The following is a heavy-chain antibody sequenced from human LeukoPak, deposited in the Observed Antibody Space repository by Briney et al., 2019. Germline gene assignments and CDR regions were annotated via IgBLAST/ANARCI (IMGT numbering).Heavy chain of an antibody. CDR2: IYHSGST. V-gene: IGHV4-30-2*01. Sequence: PSQTLSLTCAVSGGSISSGGYSWSWIRQPPGKGLEWIGYIYHSGSTYYNPSLKSRVTISVDRSKNQFSLKLRFVTAADTAVYFCARVYSMVFGPWGQGTLVTVSS. CDR1: GGSISSGGYS. D-gene: IGHD3-10*01. J-gene: IGHJ5*02. CDR3: ARVYSMVFGP.